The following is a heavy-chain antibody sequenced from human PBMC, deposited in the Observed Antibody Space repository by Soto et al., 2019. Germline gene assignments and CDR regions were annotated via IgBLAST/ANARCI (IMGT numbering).Heavy chain of an antibody. CDR2: IYHSGST. V-gene: IGHV4-30-2*01. CDR3: ARVRQDTAMVLDY. J-gene: IGHJ4*02. CDR1: GGSISSGGYS. Sequence: SETLSLTCAVSGGSISSGGYSWSWIRQPPGKGLEWIGYIYHSGSTYYNPSLKSRVTISVDRSKNQFSLKLSSATAADTAVYYCARVRQDTAMVLDYWGQGTLVTVSS. D-gene: IGHD5-18*01.